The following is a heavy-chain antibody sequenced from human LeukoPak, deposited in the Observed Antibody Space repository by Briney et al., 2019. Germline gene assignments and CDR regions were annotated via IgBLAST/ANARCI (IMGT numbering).Heavy chain of an antibody. CDR3: ARDNDFFDY. CDR1: GGSISGYY. Sequence: SETLSLTCTVSGGSISGYYWSWIRQPAGKGLEWIGRIHSSGSTHYNPSLKSRVTMSLDTSKNQFSLKLTSVTAADTAVYYCARDNDFFDYWGQGTLVTVSS. J-gene: IGHJ4*02. CDR2: IHSSGST. V-gene: IGHV4-4*07.